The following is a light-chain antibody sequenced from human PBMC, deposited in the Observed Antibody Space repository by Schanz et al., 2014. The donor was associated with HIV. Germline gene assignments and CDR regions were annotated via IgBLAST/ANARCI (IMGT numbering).Light chain of an antibody. J-gene: IGLJ1*01. V-gene: IGLV2-8*01. CDR2: EVN. CDR1: SSDVGGYNY. Sequence: QSALTQPPSASGSPGQSVTISCTGTSSDVGGYNYVSWYQQHPGKAPKLMIYEVNKRPSGIPNRFSGSKSGNTASLTVSGLQAEDEADYYCSSYASGSTLEVFGSGTKLTVL. CDR3: SSYASGSTLEV.